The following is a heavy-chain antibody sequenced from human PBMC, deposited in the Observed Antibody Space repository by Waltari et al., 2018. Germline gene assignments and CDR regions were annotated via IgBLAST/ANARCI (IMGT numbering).Heavy chain of an antibody. Sequence: QVQLQESGPGLVKPSQTLSLTCTVSGGSISRGSYYWRWIRQPAGKGLDWIVRIYTSGSTNYNPSLNSRVTISVDTSKNQFSLKLSSVTAADTAVYYCARDRGVVVPAAIYYYYMDVWGKGTTVTVSS. D-gene: IGHD2-2*01. V-gene: IGHV4-61*02. CDR2: IYTSGST. CDR1: GGSISRGSYY. CDR3: ARDRGVVVPAAIYYYYMDV. J-gene: IGHJ6*03.